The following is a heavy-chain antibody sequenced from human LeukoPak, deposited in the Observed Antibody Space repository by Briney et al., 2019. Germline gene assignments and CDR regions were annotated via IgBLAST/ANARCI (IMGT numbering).Heavy chain of an antibody. CDR3: ARGWEISSSPPTY. CDR1: GYTFTGYY. J-gene: IGHJ4*02. Sequence: ASVKVSCKASGYTFTGYYMHWVRQAPGQGLEWMGWINPNSGGTNYAQKFQGWVTMTRDTSISTAYMELSRLRSDDTAVYYCARGWEISSSPPTYWGQGTLVTVSS. V-gene: IGHV1-2*04. CDR2: INPNSGGT. D-gene: IGHD6-13*01.